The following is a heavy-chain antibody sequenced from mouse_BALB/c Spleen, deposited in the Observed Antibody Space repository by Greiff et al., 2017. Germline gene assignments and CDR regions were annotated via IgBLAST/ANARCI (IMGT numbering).Heavy chain of an antibody. V-gene: IGHV1-87*01. J-gene: IGHJ4*01. CDR3: AREGYYGSSPWAMDY. D-gene: IGHD1-1*01. CDR1: GYTFTSYW. Sequence: QVQLKQSGAELARPGASVKLSCKASGYTFTSYWMQWVKQRPGQGLEWIGAIYPGDGDTRYTQKFKGKATLTADKSSSTAYMQLSSLASEDSAVYYCAREGYYGSSPWAMDYWGQGTSVTVSS. CDR2: IYPGDGDT.